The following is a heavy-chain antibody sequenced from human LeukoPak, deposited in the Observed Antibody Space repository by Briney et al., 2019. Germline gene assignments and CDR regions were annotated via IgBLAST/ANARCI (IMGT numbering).Heavy chain of an antibody. J-gene: IGHJ6*03. D-gene: IGHD5-12*01. CDR3: ARGSSGYDLRTEGYYYYMDV. V-gene: IGHV3-21*01. CDR1: GFTFSRNS. CDR2: ISTSSSYI. Sequence: PGGSLRLSCAVSGFTFSRNSMNWVRQAPGKGLEWVSSISTSSSYIYYADSVKGRFTISRDNARNSLYLQMNSLRAEDTAVYYCARGSSGYDLRTEGYYYYMDVWGKGTTVTVSS.